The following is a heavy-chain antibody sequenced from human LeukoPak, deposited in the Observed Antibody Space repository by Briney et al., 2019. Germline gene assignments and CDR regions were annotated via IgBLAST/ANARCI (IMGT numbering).Heavy chain of an antibody. V-gene: IGHV3-11*04. CDR2: ISSSCNTI. CDR1: GFTFSDYY. J-gene: IGHJ3*02. Sequence: PGGSLRLSCAASGFTFSDYYMSWIRQAPGKGLEWVSYISSSCNTIYYADSVKGRFTISRDNAKNSLYLQMNSLGAEDTAVYYCVRGMWELLRSTFDIWGQGTMVTVSP. D-gene: IGHD1-26*01. CDR3: VRGMWELLRSTFDI.